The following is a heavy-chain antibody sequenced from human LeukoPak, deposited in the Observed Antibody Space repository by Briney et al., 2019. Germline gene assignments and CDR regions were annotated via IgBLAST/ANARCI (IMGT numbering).Heavy chain of an antibody. CDR2: INHSGST. Sequence: SETLSLTCAVYGGSLSGYYWSWIRQPPGKGLEWIGEINHSGSTNYNPSLKSRVTISVDTSKNQFSLKLSSVTAADTAVYYCASWRAKRSGRSLDYWGQGTLVTVSS. J-gene: IGHJ4*02. CDR3: ASWRAKRSGRSLDY. D-gene: IGHD3-10*01. V-gene: IGHV4-34*01. CDR1: GGSLSGYY.